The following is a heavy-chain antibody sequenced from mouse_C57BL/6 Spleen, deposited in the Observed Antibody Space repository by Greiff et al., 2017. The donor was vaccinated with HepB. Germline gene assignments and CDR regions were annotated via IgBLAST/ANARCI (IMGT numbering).Heavy chain of an antibody. CDR1: GYAFSSYW. CDR2: IYPGDGDT. Sequence: QVQLQQSGAELVKPGASVKISCKASGYAFSSYWMNWVKQRPGKGLEWIGQIYPGDGDTNYNGKFKGKATLTADTSSSTAYMQLSSLTSEDSAVYFCARSRGYYDYDYYYAMDYWGQGTSVTVSS. D-gene: IGHD2-4*01. V-gene: IGHV1-80*01. J-gene: IGHJ4*01. CDR3: ARSRGYYDYDYYYAMDY.